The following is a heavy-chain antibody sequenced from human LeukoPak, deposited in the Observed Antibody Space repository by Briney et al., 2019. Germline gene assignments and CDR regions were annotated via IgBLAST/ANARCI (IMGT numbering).Heavy chain of an antibody. CDR2: IYCSGST. Sequence: SETLSLTCTVSGGSISSGGYYWSWIRQHPGKGLEWIGYIYCSGSTYYNPSLKSRVSISVDTSKNQFSLKLTSVTAADTAVYYCARSHKWELPTTWGQGTLVTVSS. D-gene: IGHD1-26*01. CDR1: GGSISSGGYY. V-gene: IGHV4-31*03. CDR3: ARSHKWELPTT. J-gene: IGHJ5*02.